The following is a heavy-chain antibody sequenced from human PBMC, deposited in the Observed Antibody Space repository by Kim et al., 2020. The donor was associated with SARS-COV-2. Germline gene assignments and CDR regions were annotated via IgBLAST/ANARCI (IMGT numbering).Heavy chain of an antibody. V-gene: IGHV4-34*01. Sequence: TNNNPSLKRRVTISVDTSKNQFSLKLSSVTAADTAVYYCARAGSHRTPRIWGQGTMVTVSS. D-gene: IGHD1-1*01. J-gene: IGHJ3*02. CDR3: ARAGSHRTPRI. CDR2: T.